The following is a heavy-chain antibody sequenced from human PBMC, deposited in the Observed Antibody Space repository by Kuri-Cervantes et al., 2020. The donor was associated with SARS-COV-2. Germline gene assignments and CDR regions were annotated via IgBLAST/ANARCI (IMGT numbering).Heavy chain of an antibody. D-gene: IGHD2-21*01. CDR2: VKTNSGNT. CDR1: ETTFPNYD. V-gene: IGHV1-8*01. CDR3: YCAPKEGFDS. J-gene: IGHJ4*02. Sequence: ASVKVSCKTPETTFPNYDINWVRQATGQGLEWMGMVKTNSGNTPYAQFFQGRVSMTRDISTSTVYMELSSLTSEDTAIYYCYCAPKEGFDSWGQGTLVTVSS.